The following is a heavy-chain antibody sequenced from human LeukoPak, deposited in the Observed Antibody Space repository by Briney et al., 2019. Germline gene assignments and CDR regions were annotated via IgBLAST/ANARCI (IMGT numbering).Heavy chain of an antibody. V-gene: IGHV3-53*01. Sequence: GGSLRLSCAASGFTVSSNYMSWVRQAPGKGLEWVSVIYSGGSTYYADSVKGRFTISRDNSKNTLYLQMNSLRAEDTAVYYCARQDSDYGDYGIGLHYYFDYWGQGTLVTVSS. CDR1: GFTVSSNY. CDR2: IYSGGST. J-gene: IGHJ4*02. CDR3: ARQDSDYGDYGIGLHYYFDY. D-gene: IGHD4-17*01.